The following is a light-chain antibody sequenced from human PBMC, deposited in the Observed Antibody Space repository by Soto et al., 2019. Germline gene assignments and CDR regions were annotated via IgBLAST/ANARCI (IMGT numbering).Light chain of an antibody. CDR3: QQYNSYWT. Sequence: IHMTQSPSTLSASVGDRVTITCRASQSISSWLAWYQQKPGKAPKLLIYDASSLESGVPSRFSGSGSGTEFTLTISSLQPDDFAYYYCQQYNSYWTFGQGTKVDIK. J-gene: IGKJ1*01. V-gene: IGKV1-5*01. CDR1: QSISSW. CDR2: DAS.